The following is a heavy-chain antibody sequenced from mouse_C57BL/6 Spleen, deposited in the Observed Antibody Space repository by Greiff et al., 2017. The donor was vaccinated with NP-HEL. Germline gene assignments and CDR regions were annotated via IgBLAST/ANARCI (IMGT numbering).Heavy chain of an antibody. Sequence: EVQLQESGPELVKPGASVKMSCKASGYTFTDYNMHWVKQSHGKSLEWIGYINPNNGGTSYIQKFKGKATLTVNKSSSTAYMELRSLTSEDSAVYYCARIGGSVDYWGQGTTLTVSS. J-gene: IGHJ2*01. CDR2: INPNNGGT. CDR1: GYTFTDYN. V-gene: IGHV1-22*01. D-gene: IGHD1-1*02. CDR3: ARIGGSVDY.